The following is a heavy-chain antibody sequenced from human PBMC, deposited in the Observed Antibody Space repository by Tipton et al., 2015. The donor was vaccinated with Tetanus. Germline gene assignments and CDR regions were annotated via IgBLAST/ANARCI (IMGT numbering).Heavy chain of an antibody. V-gene: IGHV3-33*01. CDR2: SWYDGTDT. J-gene: IGHJ4*02. Sequence: SLRLSCAASGFIFSSYGIHWVRQAPGKGLEWVAVSWYDGTDTYYADSVKGRFTISRDNSKNTLYLQMNSLRAEDTAVYECAREGYCSGGSCFAGGVENWGQGTQV. D-gene: IGHD2-15*01. CDR1: GFIFSSYG. CDR3: AREGYCSGGSCFAGGVEN.